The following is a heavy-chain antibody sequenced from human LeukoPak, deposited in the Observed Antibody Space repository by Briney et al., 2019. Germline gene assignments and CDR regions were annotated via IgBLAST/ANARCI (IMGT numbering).Heavy chain of an antibody. CDR3: ARGKGWIDP. CDR2: VNEDGSQK. Sequence: PGGSPRLSCAASGFTFTKNWMSWFRQAPGKGLEWVGNVNEDGSQKNYVDSVKGRFTISRDNAKNSVYLQMNNLRVEEMAVYYCARGKGWIDPWGQGTLVTVSS. CDR1: GFTFTKNW. J-gene: IGHJ5*02. V-gene: IGHV3-7*01.